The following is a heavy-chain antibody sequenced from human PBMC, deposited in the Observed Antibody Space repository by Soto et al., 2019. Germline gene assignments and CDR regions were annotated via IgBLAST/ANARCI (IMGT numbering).Heavy chain of an antibody. CDR2: INHSGST. CDR3: ASFARILTGYPQYYFDD. CDR1: GGSFSGYY. J-gene: IGHJ4*02. Sequence: SETLSLTCAVYGGSFSGYYWSWIRQPPGKGLEWIGEINHSGSTNYNPSLKSRVTISVDTSKNQFSLKLSSVTAADTAVYYCASFARILTGYPQYYFDDWGQGTLVTVSS. V-gene: IGHV4-34*01. D-gene: IGHD3-9*01.